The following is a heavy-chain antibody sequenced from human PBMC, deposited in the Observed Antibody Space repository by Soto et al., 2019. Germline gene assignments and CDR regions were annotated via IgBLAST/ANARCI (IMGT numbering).Heavy chain of an antibody. CDR3: AKVRGKPGGG. V-gene: IGHV3-23*01. CDR1: GFTFSSYA. D-gene: IGHD1-26*01. J-gene: IGHJ4*02. Sequence: EVQLFASGGGLVQPGGSLRLSCAASGFTFSSYAMSWVRQAPGKGLEWVSAISGIVGGSYYAASVKGRFTISRDNSKTTLYLQMNSLRAADTAVYYCAKVRGKPGGGWGQGTLVTVSS. CDR2: ISGIVGGS.